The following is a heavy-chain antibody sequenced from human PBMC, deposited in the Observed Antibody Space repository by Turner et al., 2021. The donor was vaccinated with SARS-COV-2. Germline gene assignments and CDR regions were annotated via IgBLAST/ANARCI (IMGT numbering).Heavy chain of an antibody. V-gene: IGHV4-39*01. CDR2: INYSGST. CDR3: ASQEALVPSYYYYYYGMDV. D-gene: IGHD3-10*01. CDR1: GGPIRSSSYY. Sequence: QLQLQESGPGLVKPSETLSLTCTVSGGPIRSSSYYWGWIRQPPGKGLEWIGSINYSGSTYYNPSLKSRVTISVDTSKNQFSRKLSSVTAADTAVYYCASQEALVPSYYYYYYGMDVWGQGTTVTVSS. J-gene: IGHJ6*02.